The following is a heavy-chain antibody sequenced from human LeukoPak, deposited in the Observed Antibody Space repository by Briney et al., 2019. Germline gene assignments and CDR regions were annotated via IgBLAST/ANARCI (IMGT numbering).Heavy chain of an antibody. CDR3: ARDVGASAPDAFDI. J-gene: IGHJ3*02. V-gene: IGHV3-21*01. Sequence: GGSLRLSCAASGFTFSTYNMNWVRQAPGKGLEWVSSISSSSNYIYYADSVKGRFTISRDDAKNSLYLQMNSLRAEDTDVYYCARDVGASAPDAFDIWGQGTMVTVSS. CDR2: ISSSSNYI. D-gene: IGHD1-26*01. CDR1: GFTFSTYN.